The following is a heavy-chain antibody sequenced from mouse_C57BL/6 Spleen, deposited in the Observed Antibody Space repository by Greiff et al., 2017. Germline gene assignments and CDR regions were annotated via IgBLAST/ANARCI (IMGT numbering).Heavy chain of an antibody. CDR1: GFTFSSYA. CDR2: ISDGGSYT. V-gene: IGHV5-4*01. J-gene: IGHJ4*01. Sequence: EVHLVESGGGLVKPGGSLKLSCAASGFTFSSYAMSWVRQTPEKRLEWVATISDGGSYTYYPDNVKGRFTISRDNAKNNLYLQMSHLKSEDTAMYYCASTVVASYYYAMDYWGQGTSVTVSS. CDR3: ASTVVASYYYAMDY. D-gene: IGHD1-1*01.